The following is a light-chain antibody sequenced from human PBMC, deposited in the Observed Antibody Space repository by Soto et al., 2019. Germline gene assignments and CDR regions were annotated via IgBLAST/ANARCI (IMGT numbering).Light chain of an antibody. CDR1: QSLLHSNGYNY. Sequence: DLVMTQSPVSLPVTPGEPASISCRSSQSLLHSNGYNYLDWYLQKPGQSPQLLFYLGSHRTSGVSDRFTASGSGTDFTLKISRVEAEDVGIYYCMQPLQTPLTFGGGTKVEIK. CDR3: MQPLQTPLT. CDR2: LGS. J-gene: IGKJ4*01. V-gene: IGKV2-28*01.